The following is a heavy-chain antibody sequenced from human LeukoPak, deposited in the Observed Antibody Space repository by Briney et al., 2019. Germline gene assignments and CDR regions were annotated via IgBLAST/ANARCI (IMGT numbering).Heavy chain of an antibody. CDR2: ISSSGSTI. D-gene: IGHD6-6*01. Sequence: PGGSLRLSCAASGFTFSDYYMSWIRQAPGKGLEWVSYISSSGSTIYYADSVKGRFTISRDNAKNSLYLQMNSLRAEDTAAYYCARVRKQLVRYYYYYMDVWGKGTTVTVSS. V-gene: IGHV3-11*01. J-gene: IGHJ6*03. CDR1: GFTFSDYY. CDR3: ARVRKQLVRYYYYYMDV.